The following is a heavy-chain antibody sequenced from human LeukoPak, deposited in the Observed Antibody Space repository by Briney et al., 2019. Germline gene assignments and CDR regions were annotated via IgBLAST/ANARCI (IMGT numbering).Heavy chain of an antibody. J-gene: IGHJ4*02. V-gene: IGHV3-23*01. Sequence: GESLRLSCAASGFTFSTYAMNWVRQAPGKGLEWVSAISGSGSSTYYADSVKGRFTISRDNSKNTLYLQMNSLRAEDTAVYYCAKQTPPYGEYDYWGQGTLVTVSS. CDR2: ISGSGSST. CDR1: GFTFSTYA. D-gene: IGHD4-17*01. CDR3: AKQTPPYGEYDY.